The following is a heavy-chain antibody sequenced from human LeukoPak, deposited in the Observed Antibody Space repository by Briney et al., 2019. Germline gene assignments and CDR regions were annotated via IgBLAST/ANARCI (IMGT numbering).Heavy chain of an antibody. J-gene: IGHJ5*01. CDR1: GFTFSLYW. D-gene: IGHD1-26*01. CDR2: LNEDGSTA. Sequence: PGGSLRLSCAAPGFTFSLYWMHWVRHGPGKRVMWVSRLNEDGSTADYADAVKGRFTMSRDNAKGKVFLEMRGLTVEDTAIYFCVRERIYYSDLAYKERENFDSWGRGTLVTVSS. CDR3: VRERIYYSDLAYKERENFDS. V-gene: IGHV3-74*01.